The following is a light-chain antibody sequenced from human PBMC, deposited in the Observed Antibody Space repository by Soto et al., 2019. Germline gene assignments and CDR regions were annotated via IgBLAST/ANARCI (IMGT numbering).Light chain of an antibody. J-gene: IGLJ1*01. V-gene: IGLV2-11*01. CDR2: DVS. Sequence: QSVLTQPRSVSGSPGQSVTISCTGTSSDVGGYKYVSWYQQHPGKAPNVVIYDVSKRPSGVPDRFSGSKSGNTASLTISGLQAEDEADYYCCSHAGSYTYVFGTGTKLTVL. CDR3: CSHAGSYTYV. CDR1: SSDVGGYKY.